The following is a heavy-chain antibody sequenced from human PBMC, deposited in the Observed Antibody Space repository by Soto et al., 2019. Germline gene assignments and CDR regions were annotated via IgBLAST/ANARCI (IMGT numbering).Heavy chain of an antibody. Sequence: QVQLVQSGAEVKKPGASVKVSCKASGYTFTGYYMHWVRQAPGQGLEWMGWINPNSGGTNYAQKFQGWVTMTRDTSSSTAYMELSRLRSDDTAVYYCARGGYCSGGSCLRYYYYYGMDVWGQGTTVTVSS. CDR2: INPNSGGT. V-gene: IGHV1-2*04. D-gene: IGHD2-15*01. J-gene: IGHJ6*02. CDR3: ARGGYCSGGSCLRYYYYYGMDV. CDR1: GYTFTGYY.